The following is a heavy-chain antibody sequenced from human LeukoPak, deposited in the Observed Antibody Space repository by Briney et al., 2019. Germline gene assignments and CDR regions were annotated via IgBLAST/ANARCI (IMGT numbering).Heavy chain of an antibody. J-gene: IGHJ6*03. V-gene: IGHV4-4*07. CDR3: ARTTYYYDSSGYWDYYYYYMDV. D-gene: IGHD3-22*01. Sequence: PSETLSLTCTVSGGSISSYYWSWIRQPAGKGLEWIGRIYTSGSTNYNPSLKSPVTMSVDTSQNQFSLKLSSVTAADTAVYYCARTTYYYDSSGYWDYYYYYMDVWGKGTTVTVSS. CDR2: IYTSGST. CDR1: GGSISSYY.